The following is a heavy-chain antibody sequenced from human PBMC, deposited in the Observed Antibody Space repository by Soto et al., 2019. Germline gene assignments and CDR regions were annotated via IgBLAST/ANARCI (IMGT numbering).Heavy chain of an antibody. CDR1: GGSISSGDYY. J-gene: IGHJ4*02. Sequence: SETLSLTCTVSGGSISSGDYYWSWIRQPPGKGLEWIGYIYYSGSTYYNPSLKSRVTISVDTSKNQFSLKLSSVTAADTAVYYCANRDYYDSSGYYWGQGALVTVSS. CDR2: IYYSGST. CDR3: ANRDYYDSSGYY. D-gene: IGHD3-22*01. V-gene: IGHV4-30-4*01.